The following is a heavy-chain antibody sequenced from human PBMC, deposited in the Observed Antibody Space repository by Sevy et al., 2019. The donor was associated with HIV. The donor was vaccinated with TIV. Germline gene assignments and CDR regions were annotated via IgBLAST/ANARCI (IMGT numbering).Heavy chain of an antibody. J-gene: IGHJ3*02. D-gene: IGHD3-3*01. CDR1: GFSFSSDW. Sequence: GGSLRLSCTASGFSFSSDWMHWVRQAPGKGLMWVSHISPDGSTTRYADSAKGRFTISRDNAKKSLYLQMNSLRADDTAVYYCARAYDFWSGYSDAFDIWGQGTMVTVSS. CDR3: ARAYDFWSGYSDAFDI. V-gene: IGHV3-74*01. CDR2: ISPDGSTT.